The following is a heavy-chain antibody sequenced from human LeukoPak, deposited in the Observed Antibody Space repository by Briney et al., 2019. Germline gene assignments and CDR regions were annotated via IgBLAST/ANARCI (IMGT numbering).Heavy chain of an antibody. V-gene: IGHV3-74*01. D-gene: IGHD3-3*01. CDR3: ARYAFGGYYYYMDV. Sequence: GGSLRLSCAASGFTFSSYWMHWVRQAPGKGLAWVSRINSDGSSTSYADSVKGRFTISRDNAKNTLYLQMNSLRAEDTAAYYCARYAFGGYYYYMDVWGKGTTVTVSS. CDR2: INSDGSST. CDR1: GFTFSSYW. J-gene: IGHJ6*03.